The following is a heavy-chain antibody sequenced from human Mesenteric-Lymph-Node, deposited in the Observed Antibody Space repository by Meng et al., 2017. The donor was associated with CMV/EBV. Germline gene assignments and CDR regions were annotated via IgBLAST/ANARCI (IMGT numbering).Heavy chain of an antibody. CDR1: GGTFSSYT. Sequence: SVKVSCKASGGTFSSYTISWVRQAPGQGLEWMGRIIPILGIANYAQKFQGRVTITADKSTSTAYMELSRLRSDDTAVYYCARVVYSNYYFDYWGQGTLVTSPQ. CDR2: IIPILGIA. J-gene: IGHJ4*02. V-gene: IGHV1-69*02. CDR3: ARVVYSNYYFDY. D-gene: IGHD4-11*01.